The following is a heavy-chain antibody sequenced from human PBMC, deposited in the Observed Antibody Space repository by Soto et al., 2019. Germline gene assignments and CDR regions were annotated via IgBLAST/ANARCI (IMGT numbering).Heavy chain of an antibody. J-gene: IGHJ5*02. CDR3: ARVVPGAEAWFGP. D-gene: IGHD2-2*01. V-gene: IGHV1-18*01. CDR2: VSLYSDGT. CDR1: GYTFSNYG. Sequence: SVKVSCKTSGYTFSNYGITWVRQAPGQPLEWLGWVSLYSDGTNYAQKFQGRVSMTTDTSTTTAYMELRSLRSDDTAVYYCARVVPGAEAWFGPWGQGTLVTVSS.